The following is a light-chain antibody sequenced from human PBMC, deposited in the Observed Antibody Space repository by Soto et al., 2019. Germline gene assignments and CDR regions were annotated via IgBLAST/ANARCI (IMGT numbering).Light chain of an antibody. J-gene: IGLJ2*01. CDR1: ISDVGSYNF. CDR3: SSYTGFSTDIL. Sequence: QSVLTQPASVSGSPGQSITISCTGTISDVGSYNFVSWYQHHAGTAPKLIIYQVTNRPSGVSDRFSASKSGDTASLTISGLQAEDEAIYYCSSYTGFSTDILFGGGTKLTVL. V-gene: IGLV2-14*01. CDR2: QVT.